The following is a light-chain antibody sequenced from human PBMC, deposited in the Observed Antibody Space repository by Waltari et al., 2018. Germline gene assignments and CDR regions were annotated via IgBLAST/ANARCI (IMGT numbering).Light chain of an antibody. CDR2: EVS. CDR3: SSYTSSSTYV. J-gene: IGLJ1*01. V-gene: IGLV2-14*01. CDR1: STDVGGYNY. Sequence: QSALTQPASVSGSPGQSITISCTGTSTDVGGYNYVPWYQQHPGKPPKRLVFEVSNRPSGVSNGFSGSKSGNTASLTISGLQAEDEADYYCSSYTSSSTYVFGTGTKVTVL.